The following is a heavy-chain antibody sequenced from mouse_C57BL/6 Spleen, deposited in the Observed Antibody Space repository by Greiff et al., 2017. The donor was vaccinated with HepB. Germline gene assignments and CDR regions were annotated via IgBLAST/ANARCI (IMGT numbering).Heavy chain of an antibody. V-gene: IGHV1-64*01. J-gene: IGHJ4*01. Sequence: QVQLQQPGAELVKPGASVKLSCKASGYTFTSYWMHWVKQRPGQGLEWIGMIHPNSGSTNYNEKFKSKATLTVDKSSSTAYMQLSSLTSEDSAVYYCARSWATTVVAHYYAMDYWGQGTSVTVSS. D-gene: IGHD1-1*01. CDR1: GYTFTSYW. CDR3: ARSWATTVVAHYYAMDY. CDR2: IHPNSGST.